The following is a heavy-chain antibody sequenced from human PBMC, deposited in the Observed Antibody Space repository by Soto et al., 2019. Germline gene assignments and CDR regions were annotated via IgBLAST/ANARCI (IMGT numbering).Heavy chain of an antibody. CDR1: GGSISSGGYS. V-gene: IGHV4-30-2*01. D-gene: IGHD6-19*01. Sequence: QLQLQESGSGLVKPSQTLSLTCTVSGGSISSGGYSWSWIRQPPGKGLEWIGYIYHSGSTYYNPTLKNRVTISLDRSKNHFSLKLSSVSAADTAVYYCARAQWLVLVYWGQGTLVTVSS. J-gene: IGHJ4*02. CDR2: IYHSGST. CDR3: ARAQWLVLVY.